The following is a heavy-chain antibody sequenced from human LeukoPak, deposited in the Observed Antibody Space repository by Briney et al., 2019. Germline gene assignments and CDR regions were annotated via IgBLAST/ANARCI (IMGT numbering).Heavy chain of an antibody. V-gene: IGHV3-9*01. CDR2: ISWNSGSI. CDR1: GFTFEDYA. D-gene: IGHD3-9*01. J-gene: IGHJ4*02. Sequence: GGSLRLSCAASGFTFEDYAMHWVRHAPGKGLEWVSGISWNSGSIGYADSVKGRFTISRDNAKNSLYLQMNSLRAEDTALYYCAKDILEDDILTGGGNYFDYWGQGTLVTVSS. CDR3: AKDILEDDILTGGGNYFDY.